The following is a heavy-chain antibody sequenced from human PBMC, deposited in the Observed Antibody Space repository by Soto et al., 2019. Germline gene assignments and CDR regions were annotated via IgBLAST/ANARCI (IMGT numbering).Heavy chain of an antibody. D-gene: IGHD7-27*01. Sequence: QLQLQESGPGLVKPSETLSLTCTVSGGSISSYYWGWSRRPPGKGLGWIGSIYYSGSTYYNPSLKSRVTISVDTSKNQFSLKLSSVTAADTAVYYCARRWGYSFDYWGQGTLVTVSS. V-gene: IGHV4-39*01. CDR1: GGSISSYY. CDR3: ARRWGYSFDY. CDR2: IYYSGST. J-gene: IGHJ4*02.